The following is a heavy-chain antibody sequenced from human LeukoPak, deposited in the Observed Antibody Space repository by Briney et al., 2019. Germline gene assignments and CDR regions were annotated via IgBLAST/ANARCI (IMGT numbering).Heavy chain of an antibody. CDR1: GFTFSSYE. Sequence: GGSLRLSCAASGFTFSSYEMNWVRQAPGKGLEWVSYISSSGSTIYYADSVKGRFTISRDNAKNSLYLQMNSLRAEDTAVYYCARWFGSGSYYGYWGQGTLVTVSS. V-gene: IGHV3-48*03. D-gene: IGHD3-10*01. CDR2: ISSSGSTI. CDR3: ARWFGSGSYYGY. J-gene: IGHJ4*02.